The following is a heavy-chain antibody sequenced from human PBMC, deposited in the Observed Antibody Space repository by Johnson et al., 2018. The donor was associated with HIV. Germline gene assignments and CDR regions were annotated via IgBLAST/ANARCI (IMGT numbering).Heavy chain of an antibody. CDR2: ISNNGGST. CDR3: ARRFYDSSGAGFDI. D-gene: IGHD3-22*01. V-gene: IGHV3-64*01. Sequence: VQLVESGGGLVQPGGSLRLPCAASGFTFSTYAIHWVRKAPGKGLEYVSAISNNGGSTYYANSVKGRFTISRDNSKNTLYLQMGSLRAEDMAVYYCARRFYDSSGAGFDIWGQGTMVTVSS. J-gene: IGHJ3*02. CDR1: GFTFSTYA.